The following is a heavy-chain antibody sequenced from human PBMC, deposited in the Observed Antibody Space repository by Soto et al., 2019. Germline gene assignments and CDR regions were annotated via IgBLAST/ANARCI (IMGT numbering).Heavy chain of an antibody. J-gene: IGHJ4*02. V-gene: IGHV3-23*01. D-gene: IGHD2-2*01. Sequence: GGSLRLSCAASRFTFSTYAMSWVRQAPGKGLEWVSAISSSGGSTFYADSVKGRFTISRYNSKNTLYLQMNSLRAEDTAVYYCAKDPRYCTSTTCFSWGQGTLVTVSS. CDR1: RFTFSTYA. CDR2: ISSSGGST. CDR3: AKDPRYCTSTTCFS.